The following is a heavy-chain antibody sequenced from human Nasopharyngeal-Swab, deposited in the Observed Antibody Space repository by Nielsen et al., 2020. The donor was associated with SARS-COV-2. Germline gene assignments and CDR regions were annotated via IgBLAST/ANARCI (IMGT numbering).Heavy chain of an antibody. Sequence: GESLKISCAASGFTFSSYAMSWVRQAPGKGLEWVSAISGSGGSTYYADSMKGRFTISRDNSKNTLYLQMNSLRAEDTAIYYCAKDLEFPGNWFDPWGQGTLVTVSS. J-gene: IGHJ5*02. CDR1: GFTFSSYA. V-gene: IGHV3-23*01. CDR2: ISGSGGST. CDR3: AKDLEFPGNWFDP. D-gene: IGHD3-3*01.